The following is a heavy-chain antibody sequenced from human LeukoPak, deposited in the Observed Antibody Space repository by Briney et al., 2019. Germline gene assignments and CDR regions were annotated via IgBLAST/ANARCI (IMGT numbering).Heavy chain of an antibody. Sequence: GASVKVSCKASGYTFTSYALHWVRQAPGQRLEWMGWLNAGNGNTKYSQEFQGRVTITRDTSASTAYMELSSLRSEDMAVYYCARGASVSTYDAFDIWGQGTTVTVSS. CDR2: LNAGNGNT. CDR1: GYTFTSYA. D-gene: IGHD5/OR15-5a*01. CDR3: ARGASVSTYDAFDI. V-gene: IGHV1-3*03. J-gene: IGHJ3*02.